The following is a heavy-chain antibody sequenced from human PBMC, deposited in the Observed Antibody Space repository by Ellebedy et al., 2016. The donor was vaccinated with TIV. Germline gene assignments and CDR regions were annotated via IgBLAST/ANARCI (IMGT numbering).Heavy chain of an antibody. Sequence: PGGSLRLSCAASGFTFSSYAMHWVRQAPGKGLEWVAVISYDGSNKYYADSVKGRFTISRDNSKNTLYLQMNSLRAEDTAVYYCAKSMVRGVIIPYYFDYWGQGTLVTVSS. CDR2: ISYDGSNK. D-gene: IGHD3-10*01. CDR1: GFTFSSYA. J-gene: IGHJ4*02. V-gene: IGHV3-30*01. CDR3: AKSMVRGVIIPYYFDY.